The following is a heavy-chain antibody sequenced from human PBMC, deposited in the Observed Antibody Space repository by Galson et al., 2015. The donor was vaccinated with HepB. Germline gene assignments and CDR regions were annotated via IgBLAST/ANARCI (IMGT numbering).Heavy chain of an antibody. Sequence: SETLSLTCSVSGFSISSGYHWGWIRQPPGRGLEGIGSIFHSGTTYYNPSLKGRVTISVDTSKNQFPRRLSSVTAADTAVYYCASDAYDTQLWGQGTLVTVSS. V-gene: IGHV4-38-2*02. CDR3: ASDAYDTQL. J-gene: IGHJ4*02. CDR2: IFHSGTT. CDR1: GFSISSGYH. D-gene: IGHD3-22*01.